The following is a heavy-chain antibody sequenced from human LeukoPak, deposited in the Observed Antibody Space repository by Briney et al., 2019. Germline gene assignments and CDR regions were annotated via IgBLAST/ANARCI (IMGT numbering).Heavy chain of an antibody. Sequence: SQTPSLTCAISGDSVSSNSAAWTWIRQSPSRGLEWLGRTYYRSKWYSDYAVSVKSRITINPDTSESQFSLQLNSVTPEDTAVYYCARDLSGGTAMVEDQFGYWGQGTLVTVSS. D-gene: IGHD5-18*01. J-gene: IGHJ4*02. CDR2: TYYRSKWYS. CDR3: ARDLSGGTAMVEDQFGY. V-gene: IGHV6-1*01. CDR1: GDSVSSNSAA.